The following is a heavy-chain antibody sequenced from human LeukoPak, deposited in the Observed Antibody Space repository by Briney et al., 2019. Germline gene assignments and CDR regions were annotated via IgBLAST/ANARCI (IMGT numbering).Heavy chain of an antibody. J-gene: IGHJ4*02. D-gene: IGHD5-24*01. CDR1: GFTVRSNY. CDR3: SRDRMGTKSFDY. Sequence: HPGESLRLSCAASGFTVRSNYMSWVRRAPGKGLEWVSVISSGGSTYCADSVKGRFTISRDSSKNTLYLQMKSLRAEDTALYYCSRDRMGTKSFDYWGQGTLVTVSS. V-gene: IGHV3-66*01. CDR2: ISSGGST.